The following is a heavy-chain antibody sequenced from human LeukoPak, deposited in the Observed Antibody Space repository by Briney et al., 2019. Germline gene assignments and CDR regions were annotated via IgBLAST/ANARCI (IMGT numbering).Heavy chain of an antibody. J-gene: IGHJ4*02. CDR2: IIPIFSTA. V-gene: IGHV1-69*13. D-gene: IGHD3-3*01. CDR3: ARVLGVNRPFDY. CDR1: GGTFSSYA. Sequence: SVKVSCKASGGTFSSYAISWVRQAPGQGLEWMGGIIPIFSTANYAQKFQGRVTITADESTSTAYMELSSLRSEDTAVYYCARVLGVNRPFDYWGQGTLVTVSS.